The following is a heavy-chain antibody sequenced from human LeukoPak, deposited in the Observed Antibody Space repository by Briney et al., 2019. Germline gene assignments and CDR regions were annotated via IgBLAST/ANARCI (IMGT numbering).Heavy chain of an antibody. CDR1: GGSIFGHY. CDR3: ARRAYYDTSGYSPASGYFDL. Sequence: SETLSLTCTVSGGSIFGHYFNWIRQAPGKGLEWIGYIYSNGITSYNPSLRSRGTMSIATSRSQFSLMLTSVTAADTAIYYCARRAYYDTSGYSPASGYFDLWGRGTLVTVSS. J-gene: IGHJ2*01. V-gene: IGHV4-4*08. D-gene: IGHD3-22*01. CDR2: IYSNGIT.